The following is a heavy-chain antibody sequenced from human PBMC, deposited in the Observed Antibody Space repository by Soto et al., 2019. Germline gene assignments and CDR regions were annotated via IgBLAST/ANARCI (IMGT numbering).Heavy chain of an antibody. V-gene: IGHV3-43*01. Sequence: GGSLRLSCAASGFTFDDYTMHWVRQAPGRGLEWVSLISWDGGSTYYADSVKGRFTISRDNSKNSLYLQMNSLRTEDTALYYCAKDWGGSFYYGMDVWGQGTTVTVSS. CDR2: ISWDGGST. D-gene: IGHD2-15*01. J-gene: IGHJ6*02. CDR1: GFTFDDYT. CDR3: AKDWGGSFYYGMDV.